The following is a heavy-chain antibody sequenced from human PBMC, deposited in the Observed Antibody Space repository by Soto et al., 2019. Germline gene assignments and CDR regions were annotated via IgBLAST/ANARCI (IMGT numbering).Heavy chain of an antibody. CDR1: GYTFTSYY. J-gene: IGHJ4*02. Sequence: ASVKVSCKASGYTFTSYYMHCVRQAPGQGLEWMGIINPSGGSTSYAQKFQGRVTMTRDTSTSTVYMELSSLRSEDTAVYYCARDSTSYYYDSSGYYFDFAYWGQGTLVTVSS. CDR3: ARDSTSYYYDSSGYYFDFAY. D-gene: IGHD3-22*01. V-gene: IGHV1-46*01. CDR2: INPSGGST.